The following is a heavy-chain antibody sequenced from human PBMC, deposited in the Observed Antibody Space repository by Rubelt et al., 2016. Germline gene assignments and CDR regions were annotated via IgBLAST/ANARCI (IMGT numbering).Heavy chain of an antibody. CDR3: ARDLGSVTPPY. CDR1: GFTFSSYT. V-gene: IGHV3-21*01. D-gene: IGHD1-14*01. Sequence: EVQLVESGGGLVKPGGSLRLSCAASGFTFSSYTMNWVRQAPGKGLEWVSSIGSSSTYAHYADSLKGRFTVSRDNANNSRYLRIHNLRADDTAVYYCARDLGSVTPPYWGQGTLVTVAS. CDR2: IGSSSTYA. J-gene: IGHJ4*02.